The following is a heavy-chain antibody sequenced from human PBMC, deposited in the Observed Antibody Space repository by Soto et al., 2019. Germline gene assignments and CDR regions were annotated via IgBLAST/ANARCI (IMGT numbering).Heavy chain of an antibody. V-gene: IGHV3-21*01. CDR1: GFTFSSYS. Sequence: GVSLRLSCAASGFTFSSYSMNWVRQAPGKGLEWVSSISSSSSYIYYADSAKGRFTISRDNAKNSLYLQMNSLRAEDTAVYYCARSPLSTVTTLPDGAFDISGQATMVTVSS. D-gene: IGHD4-17*01. J-gene: IGHJ3*02. CDR2: ISSSSSYI. CDR3: ARSPLSTVTTLPDGAFDI.